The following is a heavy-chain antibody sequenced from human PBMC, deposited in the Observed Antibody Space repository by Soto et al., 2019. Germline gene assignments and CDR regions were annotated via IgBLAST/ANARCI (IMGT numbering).Heavy chain of an antibody. D-gene: IGHD3-22*01. CDR1: GYTFTSYD. J-gene: IGHJ4*02. CDR2: INPSGGST. V-gene: IGHV1-46*01. Sequence: ASVKVACKASGYTFTSYDMHWVRQAPGQGLEWMGIINPSGGSTSNAQKFQGRVTMTRDTSTSTVYMELSSLRSEDTAVYYCARDGTPSYYYDSSGYLVYWGQGTLVTVSS. CDR3: ARDGTPSYYYDSSGYLVY.